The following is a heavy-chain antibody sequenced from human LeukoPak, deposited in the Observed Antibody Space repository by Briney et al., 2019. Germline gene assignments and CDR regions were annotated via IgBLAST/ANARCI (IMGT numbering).Heavy chain of an antibody. CDR3: ARGSRGYSYVADY. D-gene: IGHD5-18*01. CDR2: IWDDGSNK. J-gene: IGHJ4*02. CDR1: GFTLSNYG. Sequence: PGGSLRLSCAASGFTLSNYGMHWVRQAPGKGLEWVAVIWDDGSNKYYADSVKGRFTISRDNSKNTLYLQMNGLRAEDTAVYSCARGSRGYSYVADYWGQGTLVTVSS. V-gene: IGHV3-33*01.